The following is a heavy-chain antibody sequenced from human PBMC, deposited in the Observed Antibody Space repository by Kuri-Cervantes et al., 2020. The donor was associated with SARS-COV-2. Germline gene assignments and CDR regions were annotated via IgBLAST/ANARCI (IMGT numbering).Heavy chain of an antibody. D-gene: IGHD6-6*01. CDR2: ISAYNGNT. CDR1: GYTFTSYY. CDR3: ARGGESSSCLPIVFYI. V-gene: IGHV1-18*04. Sequence: ASVKVSCKASGYTFTSYYMHWVRQAPGQGLEWMGWISAYNGNTNYAQKLQGRVTMTTDTSTSTAYMELRSLRSDDTAVYYCARGGESSSCLPIVFYIWGQGTMVTVSS. J-gene: IGHJ3*02.